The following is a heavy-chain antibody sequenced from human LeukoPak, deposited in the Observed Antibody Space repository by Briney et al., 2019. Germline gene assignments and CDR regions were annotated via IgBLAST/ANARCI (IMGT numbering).Heavy chain of an antibody. Sequence: GGSLRLSCAASGFTFSSYAMGWVRQAPGKGLEWVSTIGGSGDGTYYADSVKGRFTISRDNSKNTLFLQMNILRAEDTAVYYCAKDQGSSGWYWWFDPWGQGTLVTVSS. CDR2: IGGSGDGT. CDR3: AKDQGSSGWYWWFDP. CDR1: GFTFSSYA. D-gene: IGHD6-19*01. J-gene: IGHJ5*02. V-gene: IGHV3-23*01.